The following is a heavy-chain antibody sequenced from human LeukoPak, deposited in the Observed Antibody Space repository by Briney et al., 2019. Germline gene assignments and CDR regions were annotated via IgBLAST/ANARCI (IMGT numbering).Heavy chain of an antibody. J-gene: IGHJ4*02. V-gene: IGHV3-30*04. CDR2: ISYAGINK. CDR3: SRGGYCSGGTCSAYPFDY. Sequence: GGSLRLSCAASGYTFSSYAMHWVRQAPGKGLEWVAVISYAGINKYYADSVKGRFTISRDNSKNTLYVQMNSLRAEDTAVYYCSRGGYCSGGTCSAYPFDYWGQGTLVTVSS. CDR1: GYTFSSYA. D-gene: IGHD2-15*01.